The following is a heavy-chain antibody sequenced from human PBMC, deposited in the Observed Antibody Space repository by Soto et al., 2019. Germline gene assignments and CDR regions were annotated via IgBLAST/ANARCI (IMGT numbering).Heavy chain of an antibody. J-gene: IGHJ4*02. CDR2: ISSSGSTR. D-gene: IGHD3-22*01. Sequence: PGGSLRLSCAASGFTFSSYSMNWVRQAPGKGLEWVSYISSSGSTRYYADSVKGRFTISRDNAKNSLYLQMNSLRDEDTAVYYCARDPFSVTYNYDSSGYFSYWGQGTLVTVSS. CDR3: ARDPFSVTYNYDSSGYFSY. V-gene: IGHV3-48*02. CDR1: GFTFSSYS.